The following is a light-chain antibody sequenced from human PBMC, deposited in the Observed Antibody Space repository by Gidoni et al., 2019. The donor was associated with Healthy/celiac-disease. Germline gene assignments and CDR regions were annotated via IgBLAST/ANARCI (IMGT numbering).Light chain of an antibody. V-gene: IGKV3-20*01. J-gene: IGKJ2*01. CDR1: QSVSSSY. Sequence: EIVLTQSPGTLSLSPGERATLSCRASQSVSSSYLAWYQQKPGQAPMLLIYGASSRATGLPDRFSGSGSGTDFTLTISRLEPEDFAVYYCQQYGSSSYTFGQGTKLEIK. CDR2: GAS. CDR3: QQYGSSSYT.